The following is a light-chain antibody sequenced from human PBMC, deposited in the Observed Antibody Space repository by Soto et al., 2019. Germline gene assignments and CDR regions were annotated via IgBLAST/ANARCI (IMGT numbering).Light chain of an antibody. Sequence: QSALTQPPSVSGSPGQSVAFSCTGTSSDIGTYNRVSWYQQPPGTAPKLMIYDVNNRPSGVPDRFSGSKSGNTASLTISGLQAEDEADYYCSLYTTSSTYVFGTGTKLTVL. V-gene: IGLV2-18*01. CDR2: DVN. CDR1: SSDIGTYNR. J-gene: IGLJ1*01. CDR3: SLYTTSSTYV.